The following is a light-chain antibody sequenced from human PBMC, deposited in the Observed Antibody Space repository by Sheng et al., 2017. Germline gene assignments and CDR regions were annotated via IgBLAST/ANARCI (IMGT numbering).Light chain of an antibody. CDR2: WAT. V-gene: IGKV4-1*01. Sequence: DIVLTQSPDSLGVSLGERATINCKSSQNLFYIFNNKNYLAWYQQKPGQPPKVLIYWATTREAGVPERFSGSGSGTNFTLTISSLKAEDVAVYFCHQFLWFFRGRFGQG. J-gene: IGKJ1*01. CDR1: QNLFYIFNNKNY. CDR3: HQFLWFFRGR.